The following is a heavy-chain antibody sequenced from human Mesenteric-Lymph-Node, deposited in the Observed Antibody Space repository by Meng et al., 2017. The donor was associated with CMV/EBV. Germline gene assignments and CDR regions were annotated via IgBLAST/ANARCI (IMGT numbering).Heavy chain of an antibody. CDR2: IRYDGGNK. Sequence: GESLKISCVASGFTFSTYGMHWVRQAPGKGLEWVAFIRYDGGNKYYADSVKGRFTISRDNSKNTVYLQMNSLRADDTALYYCAKGAGNGLIWFGGGFDIWGQGTMVTVSS. V-gene: IGHV3-30*02. J-gene: IGHJ3*02. CDR3: AKGAGNGLIWFGGGFDI. CDR1: GFTFSTYG. D-gene: IGHD3-10*01.